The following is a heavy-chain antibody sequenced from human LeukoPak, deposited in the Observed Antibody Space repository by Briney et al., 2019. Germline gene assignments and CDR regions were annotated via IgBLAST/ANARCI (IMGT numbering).Heavy chain of an antibody. CDR1: GFTFGDYA. V-gene: IGHV3-49*03. CDR3: ARDRVGCTGGSCYFGY. D-gene: IGHD2-8*02. CDR2: IRSRAYGGTT. J-gene: IGHJ4*02. Sequence: GGSLRLSCTASGFTFGDYAMTWFRQAPGKGLEWVGFIRSRAYGGTTECAASVKGRFTISRDDSKSIAYLQMNGLKTEGTAVYYCARDRVGCTGGSCYFGYWGQGTLVTVSS.